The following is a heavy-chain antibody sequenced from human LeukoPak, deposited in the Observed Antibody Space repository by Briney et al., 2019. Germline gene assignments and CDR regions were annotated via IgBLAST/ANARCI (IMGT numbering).Heavy chain of an antibody. CDR1: GGSFSAYY. CDR2: INHSGST. CDR3: ARVRITGTTGYYYMDV. Sequence: PSETLSLTCAVYGGSFSAYYWTWLRQPPGKGLEWIGEINHSGSTNYNPSLKSRLTISLDTSKNQFSLNLMSVTAADTAVYYCARVRITGTTGYYYMDVWGKGTTVTVSS. J-gene: IGHJ6*03. V-gene: IGHV4-34*01. D-gene: IGHD1-7*01.